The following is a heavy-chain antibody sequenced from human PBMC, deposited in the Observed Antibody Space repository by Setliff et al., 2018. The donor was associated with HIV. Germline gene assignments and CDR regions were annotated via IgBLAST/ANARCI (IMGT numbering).Heavy chain of an antibody. D-gene: IGHD3-16*01. Sequence: SETLSLTCTVSGGSIMSDGYYWSWMRQSPGKGLEWIGYIHSSGPTNYNPSLKSRVSISVDTSKNQFSLKLSSVTAADTAVYYCARHDADGGGPFFQHWGQGTPVTVSS. J-gene: IGHJ1*01. V-gene: IGHV4-61*08. CDR2: IHSSGPT. CDR1: GGSIMSDGYY. CDR3: ARHDADGGGPFFQH.